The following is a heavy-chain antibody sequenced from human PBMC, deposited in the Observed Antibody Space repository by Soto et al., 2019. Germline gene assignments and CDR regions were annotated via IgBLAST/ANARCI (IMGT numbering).Heavy chain of an antibody. V-gene: IGHV3-48*01. CDR2: ISSSSSTI. Sequence: GGSLRLSCAAPGFTFSSSSMNWVRQAPGKGLEWVSYISSSSSTIYYADSVKGRFTISRDNAKNSLYLQMNSLRAEDTAVYYCARANAYCSGGSCFFDYWGQGTLVTVSS. CDR1: GFTFSSSS. D-gene: IGHD2-15*01. J-gene: IGHJ4*02. CDR3: ARANAYCSGGSCFFDY.